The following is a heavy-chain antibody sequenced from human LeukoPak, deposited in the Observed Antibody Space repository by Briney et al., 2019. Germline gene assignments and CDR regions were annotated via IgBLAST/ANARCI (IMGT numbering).Heavy chain of an antibody. CDR3: ARASYNPEYYYDSSGYLQDAFDI. D-gene: IGHD3-22*01. CDR2: ISSSSSSYI. V-gene: IGHV3-21*01. Sequence: GGSLRLSCAASGFTFSSYSMNWVRQAPGKGLEWVSSISSSSSSYIYYADSVKGRFTISRDNAKNSLYLQMNSLRAEDTAVYYCARASYNPEYYYDSSGYLQDAFDIWGQGTMVTVSS. CDR1: GFTFSSYS. J-gene: IGHJ3*02.